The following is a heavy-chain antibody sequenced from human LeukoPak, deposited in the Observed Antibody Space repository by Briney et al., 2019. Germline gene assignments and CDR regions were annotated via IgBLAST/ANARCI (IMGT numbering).Heavy chain of an antibody. V-gene: IGHV4-59*01. CDR3: AGTYYGFWSGYYPHYYYYYMDV. CDR1: GGSISSYY. D-gene: IGHD3-3*01. CDR2: IYYSGST. J-gene: IGHJ6*03. Sequence: PSETLSLXCTVSGGSISSYYWRWIRQPPGKGLEWIGYIYYSGSTNYNPSLKSRVTISVDTSKNQFSLKLSSVTAADTAVYYCAGTYYGFWSGYYPHYYYYYMDVWGKGTTVTVSS.